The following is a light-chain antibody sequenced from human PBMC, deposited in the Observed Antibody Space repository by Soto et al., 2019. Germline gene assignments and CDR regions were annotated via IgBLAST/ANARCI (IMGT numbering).Light chain of an antibody. CDR1: QSIGDS. CDR2: DVS. CDR3: QQYYSYPWT. J-gene: IGKJ1*01. Sequence: DIQMTQSPSTLSASVGDRVTITCRASQSIGDSLAWYQQKPGKAPYLLISDVSSLERGVPSRFSGSGSGTDFTLTISCLQSEDFATYYCQQYYSYPWTFGQGTKVDIK. V-gene: IGKV1-5*01.